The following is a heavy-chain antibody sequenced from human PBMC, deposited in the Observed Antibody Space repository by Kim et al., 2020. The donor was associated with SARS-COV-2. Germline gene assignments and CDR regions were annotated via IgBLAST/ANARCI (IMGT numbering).Heavy chain of an antibody. D-gene: IGHD3-9*01. V-gene: IGHV3-21*01. CDR2: ISSSSSYI. CDR3: AREELHYDILTGYYRPYYYGMDV. J-gene: IGHJ6*02. Sequence: GGSLRLSCAASGFTFSSYSMNWVRQAPGKGLEWVSSISSSSSYIYYADSVKGRFTISRDNAKNSLYLQMNSLRAEDTAVYYCAREELHYDILTGYYRPYYYGMDVWGQGTTVTVSS. CDR1: GFTFSSYS.